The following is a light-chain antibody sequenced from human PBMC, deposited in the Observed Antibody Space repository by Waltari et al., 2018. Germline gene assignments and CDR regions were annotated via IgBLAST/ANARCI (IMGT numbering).Light chain of an antibody. CDR1: SNNVGYQV. V-gene: IGLV10-54*01. CDR3: SAWDSSLSAWV. Sequence: QAGLTQPPSMSKDLRQTATPTCTGNSNNVGYQVAAWLQQHQVHPPKLLSYRNNDRPSGSSERFSASRSGNTASLTITGLQPEDEADYYCSAWDSSLSAWVFGGGTKLTVL. CDR2: RNN. J-gene: IGLJ3*02.